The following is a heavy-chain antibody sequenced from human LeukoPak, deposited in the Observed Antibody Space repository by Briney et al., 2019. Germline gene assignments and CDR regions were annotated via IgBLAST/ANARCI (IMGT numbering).Heavy chain of an antibody. Sequence: GGSLSLSCAASVFTFSSYDMSWVRQAPGRGLEWVSAIRGSGGSTYYADSVRGRFTISRDNSKNTLYLQMNSLRAEDTVVYYCAKGGPPRDPTRFDYWGQGTLVTVSS. CDR3: AKGGPPRDPTRFDY. CDR2: IRGSGGST. D-gene: IGHD2-21*02. J-gene: IGHJ4*02. V-gene: IGHV3-23*01. CDR1: VFTFSSYD.